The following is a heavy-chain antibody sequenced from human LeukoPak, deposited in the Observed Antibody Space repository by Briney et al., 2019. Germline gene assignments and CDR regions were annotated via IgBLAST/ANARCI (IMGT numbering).Heavy chain of an antibody. CDR2: IFTSEIT. D-gene: IGHD4-17*01. CDR3: ARERYGDYVFDAFDN. V-gene: IGHV4-4*07. CDR1: GGSISSYY. J-gene: IGHJ3*02. Sequence: SETLSLTCTVSGGSISSYYWSWIRQPAGKGLEWIGRIFTSEITNYNTSLKSRVSMSLDTSENQFSLKLSSVTAADTAVYFCARERYGDYVFDAFDNWGQGTTVTVSS.